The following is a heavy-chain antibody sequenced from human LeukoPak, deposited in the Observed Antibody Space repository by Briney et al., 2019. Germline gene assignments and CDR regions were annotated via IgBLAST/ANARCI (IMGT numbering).Heavy chain of an antibody. V-gene: IGHV3-23*01. CDR1: GFIVSNNY. Sequence: GGSLRLSCVASGFIVSNNYMSWVRQAPGKGLEWVSSISNSGGSTYYADSVKGRFTISRDNSKNTLYLQMNSLRAEDTAVYYCAKEGFDSWGQGTLATVSS. J-gene: IGHJ4*02. CDR2: ISNSGGST. CDR3: AKEGFDS.